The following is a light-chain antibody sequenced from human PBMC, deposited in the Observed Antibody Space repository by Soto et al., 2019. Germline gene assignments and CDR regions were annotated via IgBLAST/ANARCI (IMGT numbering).Light chain of an antibody. J-gene: IGKJ1*01. Sequence: DIVMTQSPESLAVSLGERATINCKSSQSVLYSSNNKNYLAWYQHKPGQPPKLLLYWASTREFGVPDRFSGSGSGTDFTLTISSLQAEDVAVYFCQQYYSTPRTFGHGTKVDIK. CDR1: QSVLYSSNNKNY. CDR2: WAS. V-gene: IGKV4-1*01. CDR3: QQYYSTPRT.